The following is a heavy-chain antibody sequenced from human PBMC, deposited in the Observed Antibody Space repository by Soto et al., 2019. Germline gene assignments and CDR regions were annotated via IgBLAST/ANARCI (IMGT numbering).Heavy chain of an antibody. CDR3: ARGYGYNSRFGY. CDR1: GGSFSGYY. J-gene: IGHJ4*02. V-gene: IGHV4-34*01. Sequence: SETLSLTCAVYGGSFSGYYWSWIRQPPGKGLEWIGEINHSGSTNYNPSLKSRVTISVDTSKNQFSLKLSSVTAADTAVYYCARGYGYNSRFGYWGQGTLVTVSS. D-gene: IGHD5-12*01. CDR2: INHSGST.